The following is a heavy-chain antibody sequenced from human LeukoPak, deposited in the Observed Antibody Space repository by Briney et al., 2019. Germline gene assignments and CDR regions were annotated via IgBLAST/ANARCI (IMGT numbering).Heavy chain of an antibody. D-gene: IGHD6-6*01. Sequence: GGSLRLSCAASGFTLSSYAMHWVHQAPGKGLEWVAVISYDGSNKYYADSVKGRFTISRDNSKNTLYLQMNSLRAEDTAVYYCARDRVAQYSSSSITDWFDPWGQGTLVTVSS. J-gene: IGHJ5*02. CDR1: GFTLSSYA. V-gene: IGHV3-30*01. CDR2: ISYDGSNK. CDR3: ARDRVAQYSSSSITDWFDP.